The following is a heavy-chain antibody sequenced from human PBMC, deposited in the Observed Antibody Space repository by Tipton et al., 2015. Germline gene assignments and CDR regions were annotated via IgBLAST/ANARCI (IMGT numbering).Heavy chain of an antibody. CDR2: TWYNGKNK. Sequence: RSLRLSCEASGFIFSSYGMHWVRQAPGKGLEWVAFTWYNGKNKYYADSVKGRLTISRDNSKNTLYLQMNSLRAEDTALYYCAKGRYSGNYLSRDCFDYWGQGTLVTVSS. J-gene: IGHJ4*02. CDR1: GFIFSSYG. V-gene: IGHV3-33*06. D-gene: IGHD1-26*01. CDR3: AKGRYSGNYLSRDCFDY.